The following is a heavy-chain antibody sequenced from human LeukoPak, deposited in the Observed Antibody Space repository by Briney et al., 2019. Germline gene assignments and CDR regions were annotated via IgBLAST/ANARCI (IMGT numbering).Heavy chain of an antibody. Sequence: ASVKVSCKASGYTFIGYYMHWMRQAPGQGLEWMGWINPNSGGTNYAQKFQGRVTMTRDTSISTAYMELSRLRSDDTAVYSCATSSRGGNSFDIWGQGTMVTVSS. V-gene: IGHV1-2*02. CDR2: INPNSGGT. CDR1: GYTFIGYY. D-gene: IGHD6-19*01. CDR3: ATSSRGGNSFDI. J-gene: IGHJ3*02.